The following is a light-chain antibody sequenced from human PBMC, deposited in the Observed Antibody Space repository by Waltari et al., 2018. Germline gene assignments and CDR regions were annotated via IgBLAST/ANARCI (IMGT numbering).Light chain of an antibody. CDR1: ILAKTY. Sequence: SYELTQPSSVSLSPGQTAKILCSGDILAKTYARWFQQKPGQAPLLLIYEDSERPSEIPGRFSGSSSGTTVTLTITGAHVDDEADYYCFSAADNNWVFGGGTKLTVL. CDR2: EDS. J-gene: IGLJ3*02. CDR3: FSAADNNWV. V-gene: IGLV3-27*01.